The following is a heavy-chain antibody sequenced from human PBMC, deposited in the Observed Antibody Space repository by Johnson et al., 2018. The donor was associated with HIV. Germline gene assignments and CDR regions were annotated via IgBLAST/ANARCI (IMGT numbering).Heavy chain of an antibody. D-gene: IGHD3-3*01. V-gene: IGHV3-7*02. Sequence: MQLVESGGGLVQPGGSLRLSCAASGFTFSSYWMHWVRQAPGKGLEWVANIKQDGSEKYYVDSVKGRFTISRDNAKNSLYLQMNSLRAEDTAVYYCARYSITIFGVVISDAFDIWVQGTMVTVSS. J-gene: IGHJ3*02. CDR3: ARYSITIFGVVISDAFDI. CDR2: IKQDGSEK. CDR1: GFTFSSYW.